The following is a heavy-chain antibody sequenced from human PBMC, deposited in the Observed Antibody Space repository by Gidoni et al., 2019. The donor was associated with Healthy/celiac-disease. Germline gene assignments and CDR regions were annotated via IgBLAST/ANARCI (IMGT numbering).Heavy chain of an antibody. V-gene: IGHV3-11*01. CDR1: GFTFSDYY. D-gene: IGHD2-15*01. J-gene: IGHJ5*02. CDR3: ARDFTAVVRTPSWFDP. Sequence: QVQLVESGGGLVKPGGSLRLSCAASGFTFSDYYMSWIRKAPGKGLDWVSYISSSGSTIYYADSVKGQFTISRDNAKNSLYLQMNSLRAEDTAVYYCARDFTAVVRTPSWFDPWGQGTLVTVSS. CDR2: ISSSGSTI.